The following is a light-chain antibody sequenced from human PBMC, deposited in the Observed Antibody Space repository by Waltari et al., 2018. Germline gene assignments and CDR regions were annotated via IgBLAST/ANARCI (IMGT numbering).Light chain of an antibody. V-gene: IGKV1-39*01. J-gene: IGKJ1*01. CDR1: QRISSY. CDR2: AAS. CDR3: QQSYSQTRT. Sequence: DIQMTPSPSSLSASVGDRVTITCRASQRISSYLSWYQQKPGRAPKLLIYAASSLESGVPSRFSGSGSGRDFTLIISSLQPEDFATYSCQQSYSQTRTFGQGTKVEI.